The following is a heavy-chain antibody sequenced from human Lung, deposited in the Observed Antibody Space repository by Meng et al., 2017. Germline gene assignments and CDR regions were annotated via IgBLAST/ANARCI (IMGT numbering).Heavy chain of an antibody. CDR3: AGYGDYCLHS. CDR1: GGSIGSGNW. D-gene: IGHD4-17*01. V-gene: IGHV4-4*01. Sequence: VQVRGWVRRLWESAATPLLACSACGGSIGSGNWWSWVRQPPEKGLGWNGEISHSGNTKYTRSFRGRVTMAVGRSRAQFSLERNSVTVADTAVYFCAGYGDYCLHSWGQGTLVTVSS. J-gene: IGHJ4*02. CDR2: ISHSGNT.